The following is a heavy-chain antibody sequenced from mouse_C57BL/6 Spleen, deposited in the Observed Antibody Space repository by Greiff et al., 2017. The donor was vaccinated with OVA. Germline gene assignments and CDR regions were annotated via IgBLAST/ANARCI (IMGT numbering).Heavy chain of an antibody. Sequence: EVKLVESGPELVKPGASVKIPCKASGYTFTDYNMDWVKQSHGKSLEWIGDINPNNGGTIYNQKFKGKATLTVDKSSSTAYMELRSLTSEDTAVYYCALDSSGPFAYWGQGTLVTVSA. J-gene: IGHJ3*01. CDR3: ALDSSGPFAY. V-gene: IGHV1-18*01. CDR1: GYTFTDYN. D-gene: IGHD3-2*02. CDR2: INPNNGGT.